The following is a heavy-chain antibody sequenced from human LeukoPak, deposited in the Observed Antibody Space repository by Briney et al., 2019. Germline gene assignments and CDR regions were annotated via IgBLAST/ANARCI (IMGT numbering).Heavy chain of an antibody. Sequence: SETLSLTCTVSGYSISSGFYWGWIRQPPGKGLEWIGSIYYSGSTYYNPSLKSRVTISADTSQNQFSLKLSSVTAADTAVYYCARSEIQTGYRYSYWGQGTLVTVSS. J-gene: IGHJ4*02. CDR3: ARSEIQTGYRYSY. D-gene: IGHD5-18*01. CDR1: GYSISSGFY. V-gene: IGHV4-38-2*02. CDR2: IYYSGST.